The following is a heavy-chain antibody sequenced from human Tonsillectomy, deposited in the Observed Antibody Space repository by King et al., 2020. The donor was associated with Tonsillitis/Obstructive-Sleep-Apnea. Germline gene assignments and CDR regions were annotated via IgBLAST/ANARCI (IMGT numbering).Heavy chain of an antibody. J-gene: IGHJ2*01. Sequence: QLVQSGAEVKKPGASVKVSCKASGYIFNSYGLTWVRQAPGQGLEWMGWISGFNGNTNYAQKLQGRVTMTTDTSTSTAYMELRSLRSDDTAVYYCARAATRWYFDLRGRGTLVTVSS. CDR3: ARAATRWYFDL. CDR2: ISGFNGNT. V-gene: IGHV1-18*01. CDR1: GYIFNSYG.